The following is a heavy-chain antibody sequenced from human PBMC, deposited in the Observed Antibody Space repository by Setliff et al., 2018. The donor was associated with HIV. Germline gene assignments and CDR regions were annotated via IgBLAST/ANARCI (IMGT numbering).Heavy chain of an antibody. Sequence: PSETLSLTCTVSGGPTTSGAYYWTWIRQVPGKGLEWIGYIHNSGTTYYKSSLKSRFTISRDNAKNSLYLQMNSLRPEDTALYYCARDIFDLRAWSDGFDIWGQGTMVTVSS. J-gene: IGHJ3*02. D-gene: IGHD6-19*01. CDR2: IHNSGTT. CDR3: ARDIFDLRAWSDGFDI. CDR1: GGPTTSGAYY. V-gene: IGHV4-30-4*02.